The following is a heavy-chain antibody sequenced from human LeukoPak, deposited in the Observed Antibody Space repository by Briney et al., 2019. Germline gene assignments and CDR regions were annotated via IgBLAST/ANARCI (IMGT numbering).Heavy chain of an antibody. Sequence: WASVRVSCKASGYTFTGYYMNWVRQAPGQGPEWMGIINPTGTGTKYAQKFEGRVTLTRDTSTSTVYMELSGLRSEDTAVYYCARRTYGDFYHYGLDVWGQGTKVTVSS. CDR1: GYTFTGYY. CDR3: ARRTYGDFYHYGLDV. J-gene: IGHJ6*02. D-gene: IGHD4-17*01. CDR2: INPTGTGT. V-gene: IGHV1-46*01.